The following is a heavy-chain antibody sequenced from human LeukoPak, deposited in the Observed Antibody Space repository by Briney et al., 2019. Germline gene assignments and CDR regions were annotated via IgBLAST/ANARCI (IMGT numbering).Heavy chain of an antibody. CDR3: ASFIAASGSWFDP. V-gene: IGHV4-30-4*08. CDR1: GGSISSGDYF. D-gene: IGHD6-13*01. J-gene: IGHJ5*02. CDR2: IYYSGNT. Sequence: SETLSLTCTVSGGSISSGDYFWSWIRQPPGKGLEWIGYIYYSGNTYYNPSLKSRVTISVDTSKNQFSLKLSSVTAADTAVYYCASFIAASGSWFDPWGQGTLVTVSS.